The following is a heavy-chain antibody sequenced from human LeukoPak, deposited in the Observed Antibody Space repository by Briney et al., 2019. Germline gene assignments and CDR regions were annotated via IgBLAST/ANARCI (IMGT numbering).Heavy chain of an antibody. CDR3: ARDSSGAGTNWFDP. CDR1: GGTFSSYA. CDR2: INPNSGGT. V-gene: IGHV1-2*04. D-gene: IGHD6-19*01. J-gene: IGHJ5*02. Sequence: GASVKVSCKASGGTFSSYAISWVRQAPGQGLEWMGWINPNSGGTNYAQKFQGWVTMTRDTSISTAYMELSRLRSDDTAVYYCARDSSGAGTNWFDPWGQGTLVTVSS.